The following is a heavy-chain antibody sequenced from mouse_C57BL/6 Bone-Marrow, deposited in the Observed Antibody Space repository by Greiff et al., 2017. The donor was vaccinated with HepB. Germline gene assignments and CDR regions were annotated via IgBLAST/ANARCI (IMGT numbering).Heavy chain of an antibody. CDR2: IYPGSGNT. J-gene: IGHJ3*01. CDR1: GYSFTSYY. V-gene: IGHV1-66*01. CDR3: ARSRDYYGSGDFAY. D-gene: IGHD1-1*01. Sequence: LVESGPELVKPGASVKISCKASGYSFTSYYIHWVKQRPGQGLEWIGWIYPGSGNTKYHEKFKGKATLTADTSSSTAYMQLSSLTSADSAVYYCARSRDYYGSGDFAYWGQGTLVTVSA.